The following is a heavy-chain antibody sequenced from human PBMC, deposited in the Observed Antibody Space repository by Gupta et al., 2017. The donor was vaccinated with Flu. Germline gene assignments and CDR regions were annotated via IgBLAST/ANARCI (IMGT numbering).Heavy chain of an antibody. V-gene: IGHV3-49*03. CDR3: ARELSSAWYRGWLDP. CDR2: SRTKALGGTA. J-gene: IGHJ5*02. Sequence: EVQLVESGGGLVQPGRSLRLPGPVCGSTFGAYGMSWFRQAPGKGLEWVGCSRTKALGGTAEYAASGKGRFAISRDESKSSSYLQMKTLEIEDKAVYYCARELSSAWYRGWLDPWGQGTLVTVS. CDR1: GSTFGAYG. D-gene: IGHD6-13*01.